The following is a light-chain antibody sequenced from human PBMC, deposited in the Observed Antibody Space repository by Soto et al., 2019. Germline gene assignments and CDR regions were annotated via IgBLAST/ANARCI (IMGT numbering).Light chain of an antibody. CDR2: AAY. V-gene: IGKV1-39*01. CDR3: QQSYDPPRT. CDR1: QGIGTY. Sequence: DRERTQSPSSLSSSVGDRVTITCRARQGIGTYLNCYQQRPGKAPNLIIYAAYNSQSGLPSRFSGSGSRTDFTLTINGLQDEDFATHSCQQSYDPPRTFGPGTRLEIK. J-gene: IGKJ5*01.